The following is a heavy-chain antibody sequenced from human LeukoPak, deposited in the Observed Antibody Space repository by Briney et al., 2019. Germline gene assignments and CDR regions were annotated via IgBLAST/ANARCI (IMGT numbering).Heavy chain of an antibody. V-gene: IGHV3-23*01. CDR1: GFTFSSYA. D-gene: IGHD6-13*01. CDR2: ISGSGGST. Sequence: AGGSLRLSCAASGFTFSSYAMSWVRQAPGKGLEWVSAISGSGGSTYYADSVKGRFTISRDNSKNTLYLQMNSLRAEDTAVYYCAKGGTYSSSYVEDSWGQGTLVTVSS. CDR3: AKGGTYSSSYVEDS. J-gene: IGHJ4*02.